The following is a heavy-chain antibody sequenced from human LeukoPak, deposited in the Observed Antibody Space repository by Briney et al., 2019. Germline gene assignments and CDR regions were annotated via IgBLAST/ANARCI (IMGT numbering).Heavy chain of an antibody. V-gene: IGHV4-39*07. D-gene: IGHD1-26*01. CDR3: ARDLIVGASNDY. CDR2: IYYSGST. J-gene: IGHJ4*02. Sequence: SETLSLTRTVSGGSISSSSYYWGWIRQPPGKGLEWIGSIYYSGSTYYNPSLKSRVTISVDTSKNQFSLKLSSVTAADTAVYYCARDLIVGASNDYWGQGTLVTVSS. CDR1: GGSISSSSYY.